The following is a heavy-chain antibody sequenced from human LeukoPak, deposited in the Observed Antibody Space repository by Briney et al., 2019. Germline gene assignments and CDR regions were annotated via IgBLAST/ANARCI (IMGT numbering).Heavy chain of an antibody. CDR3: AKMAWFGELRLNDY. CDR1: GFTFSSYD. V-gene: IGHV3-23*01. D-gene: IGHD3-10*01. J-gene: IGHJ4*02. Sequence: GGSLRLSCAASGFTFSSYDMSWVRQAPGKGLEWVSGISGGGNTFYSDSVKGRFTISRDNSKNTLYLQMNSLRAEDTAVYYCAKMAWFGELRLNDYWGQGTLVTVSS. CDR2: ISGGGNT.